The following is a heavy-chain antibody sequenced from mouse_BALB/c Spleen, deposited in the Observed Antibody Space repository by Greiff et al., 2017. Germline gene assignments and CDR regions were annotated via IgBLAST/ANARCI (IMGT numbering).Heavy chain of an antibody. Sequence: EVILVESGGGLVQPGGSRKLSCAASGFTFSSFGMHWVRQAPEKGLEWVAYISSGSSTIYYADTVKGRFTISRDNPKNTLFLQMTSLRSEDTAMYYCARSVTTATFAYWGQGTLVAVSA. CDR3: ARSVTTATFAY. CDR1: GFTFSSFG. V-gene: IGHV5-17*02. CDR2: ISSGSSTI. D-gene: IGHD1-2*01. J-gene: IGHJ3*01.